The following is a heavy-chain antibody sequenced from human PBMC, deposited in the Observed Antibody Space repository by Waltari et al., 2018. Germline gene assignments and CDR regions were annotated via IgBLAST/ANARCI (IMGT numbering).Heavy chain of an antibody. Sequence: QVQLQESGPGLVRPSQTLSLTCTVSGGSIFRGDNDWGWIRQPPGKGLEWLGYTYNSGSTYYNPSRKSQVTISVDTSKNQFSLKLSSVTAADTAVYYCARWITMFGVVTIGAFDIWGQGTMVSVSS. V-gene: IGHV4-30-4*01. J-gene: IGHJ3*02. CDR3: ARWITMFGVVTIGAFDI. CDR2: TYNSGST. D-gene: IGHD3-3*01. CDR1: GGSIFRGDND.